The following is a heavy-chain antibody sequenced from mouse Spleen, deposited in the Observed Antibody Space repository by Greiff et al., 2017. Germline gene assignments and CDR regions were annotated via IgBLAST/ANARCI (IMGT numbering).Heavy chain of an antibody. J-gene: IGHJ3*01. CDR1: GYSITSGYY. V-gene: IGHV3-6*01. D-gene: IGHD2-1*01. CDR2: ISYDGSN. Sequence: DVKLQESGPGLVKPSQSLSLTCSVTGYSITSGYYWNWIRQFPGNKLEWMGYISYDGSNNYNPSLKNRISITRDTSKNQFFLKLNSVTTEDTATYYCAYSLTWFAYWGQGTLVTVSA. CDR3: AYSLTWFAY.